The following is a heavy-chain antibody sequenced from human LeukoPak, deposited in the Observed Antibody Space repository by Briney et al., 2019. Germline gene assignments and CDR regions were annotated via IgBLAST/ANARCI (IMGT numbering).Heavy chain of an antibody. CDR2: IKQDGSEK. J-gene: IGHJ4*02. D-gene: IGHD6-13*01. V-gene: IGHV3-7*01. CDR1: GITFSNYW. Sequence: GGSLRLSCAASGITFSNYWMSWVRQAPGKGLEWVANIKQDGSEKYYVDSVKGRFTISRDNSKNTLYLQMNSLRADDTAVYYCARDRVRIASYYLDSWGQGTLVTVSS. CDR3: ARDRVRIASYYLDS.